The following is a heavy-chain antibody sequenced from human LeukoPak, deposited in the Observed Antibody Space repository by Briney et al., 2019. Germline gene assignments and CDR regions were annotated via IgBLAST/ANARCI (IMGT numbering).Heavy chain of an antibody. CDR2: INWNGGST. Sequence: GGSLRLSCAASGFTFDDYGMSWVRQAPGKGLEGVSSINWNGGSTGYADSVKGRFTISRDNAKNSLYLQMNSLRAEDTALYYCARHFCSSTSCSNWGQGTLVTVSS. CDR1: GFTFDDYG. D-gene: IGHD2-2*01. CDR3: ARHFCSSTSCSN. J-gene: IGHJ4*02. V-gene: IGHV3-20*04.